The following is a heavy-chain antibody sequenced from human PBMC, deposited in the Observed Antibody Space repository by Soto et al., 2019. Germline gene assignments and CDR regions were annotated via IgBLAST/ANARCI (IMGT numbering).Heavy chain of an antibody. CDR2: INHSGST. CDR1: GGSFSGYY. D-gene: IGHD2-8*01. Sequence: QVQLQQWGAGLLKPSETLSLTCAVYGGSFSGYYWSWIRQPPGKGLEWIGEINHSGSTNYNPSLKRRVTISVVTSKNQFSLKLSSVTAADTAVYYCARLHGVLMVYAIRVRGFDHWGQGTLVTVSS. V-gene: IGHV4-34*01. J-gene: IGHJ5*02. CDR3: ARLHGVLMVYAIRVRGFDH.